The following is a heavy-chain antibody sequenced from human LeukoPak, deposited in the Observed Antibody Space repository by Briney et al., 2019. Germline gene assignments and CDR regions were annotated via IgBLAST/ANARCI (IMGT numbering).Heavy chain of an antibody. CDR3: ARGLRYFDWLSQELDY. CDR2: IYTSGST. J-gene: IGHJ4*02. V-gene: IGHV4-59*10. Sequence: KPSETLSLTCAVYGGSFSGYYWSWIRQPAGKGLEWIGRIYTSGSTNYNPSLKSRVTISVDTSKNQFSLKLSSVTAADTAVYYCARGLRYFDWLSQELDYWGQGTLVTVSS. CDR1: GGSFSGYY. D-gene: IGHD3-9*01.